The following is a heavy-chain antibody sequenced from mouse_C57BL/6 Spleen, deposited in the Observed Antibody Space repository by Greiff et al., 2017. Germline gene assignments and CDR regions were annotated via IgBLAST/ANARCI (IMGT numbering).Heavy chain of an antibody. V-gene: IGHV1-55*01. CDR3: ARPIDGYYLYAMDY. J-gene: IGHJ4*01. CDR1: GYTFTSYW. D-gene: IGHD2-3*01. CDR2: IYPGSGST. Sequence: QVQLQQPGAELVKPGASVKVSCKASGYTFTSYWMHWVKQRPGQGLEWIGDIYPGSGSTNYNEKFKSKATLTVDTSSSTAYMQLSSLTSEDSAVYYCARPIDGYYLYAMDYWGQGTSVTVSS.